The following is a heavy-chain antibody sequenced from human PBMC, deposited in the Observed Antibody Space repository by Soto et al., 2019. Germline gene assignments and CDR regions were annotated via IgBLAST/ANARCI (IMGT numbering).Heavy chain of an antibody. CDR2: IYSGGST. CDR3: ASLTYYYDSSGYPGAFDI. D-gene: IGHD3-22*01. Sequence: HPGGSLRLSCAASGFTVSSNYMSWVRQAPGKGLEWVSVIYSGGSTYYADSVKGRFTISRDNSKNTLYLQMNSLGAEDTAVYYCASLTYYYDSSGYPGAFDIWGQGTMVTVSS. V-gene: IGHV3-53*01. CDR1: GFTVSSNY. J-gene: IGHJ3*02.